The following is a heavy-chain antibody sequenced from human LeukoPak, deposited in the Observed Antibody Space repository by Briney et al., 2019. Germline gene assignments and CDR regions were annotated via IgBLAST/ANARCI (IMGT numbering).Heavy chain of an antibody. CDR3: ARHLFAAAGLNWFDP. CDR1: GGSISSSSYY. V-gene: IGHV4-39*01. Sequence: SETLSLTCTVSGGSISSSSYYWGWIRQPPGKGLEWIGSIYYSGSTYYNPSLKSRVTISVDTSKNQFSLKLSSVTAADTAVYYRARHLFAAAGLNWFDPRGQGTLVTVSS. D-gene: IGHD6-13*01. J-gene: IGHJ5*02. CDR2: IYYSGST.